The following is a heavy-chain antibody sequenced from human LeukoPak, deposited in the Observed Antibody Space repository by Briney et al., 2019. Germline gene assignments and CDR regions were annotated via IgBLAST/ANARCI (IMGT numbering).Heavy chain of an antibody. V-gene: IGHV4-34*01. CDR3: ARGGSGYSSSWLPRRHMDV. J-gene: IGHJ6*03. CDR1: GGSFSGYY. CDR2: INHSGST. D-gene: IGHD6-13*01. Sequence: PSETLSLTCAVYGGSFSGYYWSWIRQPPGKGLEWIGEINHSGSTNYNPSLKSRVTISVDTSKNQFSLKLSSVTAADTAVYYCARGGSGYSSSWLPRRHMDVWGKGTTVTVSS.